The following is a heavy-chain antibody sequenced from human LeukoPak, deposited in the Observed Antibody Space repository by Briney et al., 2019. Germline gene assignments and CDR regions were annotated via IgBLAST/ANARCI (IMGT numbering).Heavy chain of an antibody. Sequence: GGSLRLSCAASGFTFSDYYMSWIRQAPGKGLEWVSYVSSSGSTIYYADSVKGRFTISRDNAKNSLYLQMNSLRAEDTAVYYCARENTVPDYGDYEGYWGQGTLVTVSS. CDR2: VSSSGSTI. CDR1: GFTFSDYY. V-gene: IGHV3-11*01. J-gene: IGHJ4*02. CDR3: ARENTVPDYGDYEGY. D-gene: IGHD4-17*01.